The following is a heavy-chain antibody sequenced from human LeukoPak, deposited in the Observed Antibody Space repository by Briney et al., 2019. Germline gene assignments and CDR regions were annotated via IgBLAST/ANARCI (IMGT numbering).Heavy chain of an antibody. V-gene: IGHV3-21*01. D-gene: IGHD3-3*01. CDR3: ARGGGSYDFWSGYDY. J-gene: IGHJ4*02. CDR1: GFTFSSYE. CDR2: ISSSSYI. Sequence: PGGSLRLSCAASGFTFSSYEMNWVRQAPGKGLEWVSSISSSSYIYYADSVKGRFTISRDNAKNSLYLQMNSLRAEDTAVYYCARGGGSYDFWSGYDYWGQGTLVTVSS.